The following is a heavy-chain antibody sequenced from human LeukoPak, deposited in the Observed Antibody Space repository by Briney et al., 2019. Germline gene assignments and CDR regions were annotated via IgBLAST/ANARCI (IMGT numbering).Heavy chain of an antibody. CDR2: IYSGGST. CDR3: AREDYGGNSEYFDY. D-gene: IGHD4-23*01. Sequence: GGSLRLSCAASGFTVSSNYMSWVRQAPGKGLEWVSVIYSGGSTYYADSVKGRFTISRDSSKNTLYLQMNSLRAEDTAVYYCAREDYGGNSEYFDYWGQGTLVTVSS. CDR1: GFTVSSNY. V-gene: IGHV3-66*01. J-gene: IGHJ4*02.